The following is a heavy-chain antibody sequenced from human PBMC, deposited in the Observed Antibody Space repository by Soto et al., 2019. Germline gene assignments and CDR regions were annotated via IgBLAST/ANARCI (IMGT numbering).Heavy chain of an antibody. CDR2: ISSNGGST. CDR1: GFTFSSYA. V-gene: IGHV3-64*01. J-gene: IGHJ3*02. Sequence: PWGSLRLYCAASGFTFSSYAMHWVRQAPGKGLEYVSAISSNGGSTYYANSVKGRFTISRDNSKNTLYLQMGSLRAEDMAVYYCARRESHAFDIWGQGTMVTVSS. CDR3: ARRESHAFDI. D-gene: IGHD1-26*01.